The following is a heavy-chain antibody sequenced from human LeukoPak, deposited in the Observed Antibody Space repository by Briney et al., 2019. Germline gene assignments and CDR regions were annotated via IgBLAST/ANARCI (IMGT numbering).Heavy chain of an antibody. J-gene: IGHJ3*02. CDR3: ARHSDTAMVLNAFDI. Sequence: GESLKISCKGSGYSFTGYWIGWVRQMPGKGLEWMGIIYPGDSDTRYSPSFQGQVTISADKSISTAYLQWSSLKASDTAMYYCARHSDTAMVLNAFDIWGQGTMVTVSS. D-gene: IGHD5-18*01. V-gene: IGHV5-51*01. CDR1: GYSFTGYW. CDR2: IYPGDSDT.